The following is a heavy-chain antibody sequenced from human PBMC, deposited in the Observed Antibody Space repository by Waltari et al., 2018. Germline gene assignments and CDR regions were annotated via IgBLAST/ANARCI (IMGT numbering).Heavy chain of an antibody. D-gene: IGHD2-15*01. J-gene: IGHJ4*02. CDR3: ARDRGRGLYLDS. CDR2: VYGGGRT. V-gene: IGHV4-4*02. CDR1: GDTMRSAYW. Sequence: QLQESGPGLVTPSGTLSLTCEVSGDTMRSAYWWSWVRQPPGKGLEWIGQVYGGGRTNYNPSFASRVTVALDTYNKQFSLKVTSATAADTDVYYCARDRGRGLYLDSWGPGLLVTVSP.